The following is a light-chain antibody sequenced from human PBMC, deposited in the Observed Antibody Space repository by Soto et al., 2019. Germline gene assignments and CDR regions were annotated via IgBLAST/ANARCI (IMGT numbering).Light chain of an antibody. CDR1: QSVSVNS. CDR3: QQYGGSPFT. CDR2: AAS. Sequence: EIVLTKYPGTLSLSPGERATLSCRASQSVSVNSLAWYQQKGGQAPRLLIYAASTRATGVPDRFSGTGSGTDFALTISRLETDDSAVYYCQQYGGSPFTFGPGTKVDIK. V-gene: IGKV3-20*01. J-gene: IGKJ3*01.